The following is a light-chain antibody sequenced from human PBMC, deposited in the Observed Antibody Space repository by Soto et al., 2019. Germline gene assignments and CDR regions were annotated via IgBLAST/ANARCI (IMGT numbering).Light chain of an antibody. Sequence: DIQMTQSPSTLSASVGDRVTITCRASQSISSWLAWYQQKPGKAPKLLIYKASSLESGVPSRFSGSGSGTEFTLTISSLQPDDFATYYCQQFFGQGTKLEIK. CDR2: KAS. CDR3: QQF. CDR1: QSISSW. V-gene: IGKV1-5*03. J-gene: IGKJ2*01.